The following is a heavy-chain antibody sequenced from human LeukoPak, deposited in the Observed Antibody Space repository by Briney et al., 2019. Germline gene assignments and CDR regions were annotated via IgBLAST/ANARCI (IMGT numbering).Heavy chain of an antibody. CDR1: GGSISSGSYY. CDR3: ARANYYGLGAFDI. D-gene: IGHD3-10*01. CDR2: LYTSGST. J-gene: IGHJ3*02. Sequence: SETLSLTCTVSGGSISSGSYYWSWIRQPAGKGLEWIGRLYTSGSTNYNPSLKSRVTISVDTSKNQFSLKLSSVTAADTAVYYCARANYYGLGAFDIWGQGTMVTVSS. V-gene: IGHV4-61*02.